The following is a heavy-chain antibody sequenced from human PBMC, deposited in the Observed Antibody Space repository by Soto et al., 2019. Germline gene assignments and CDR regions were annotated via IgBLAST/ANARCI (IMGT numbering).Heavy chain of an antibody. Sequence: SELQSLTSTVSDGSIRSGDYYWSWIRQPPGKGLEWIGYIYYGGSTYYNPSLKSRVTISVDTSKNQFSLKLSSVTAADTAVYYCARERPDGSRLDPWGQGTLVTVSS. CDR1: DGSIRSGDYY. CDR2: IYYGGST. CDR3: ARERPDGSRLDP. J-gene: IGHJ5*02. D-gene: IGHD6-13*01. V-gene: IGHV4-30-4*01.